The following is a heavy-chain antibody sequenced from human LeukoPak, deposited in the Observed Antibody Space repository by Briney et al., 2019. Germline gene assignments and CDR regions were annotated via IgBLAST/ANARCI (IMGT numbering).Heavy chain of an antibody. CDR3: ARGDFWSGYSDY. V-gene: IGHV4-31*03. Sequence: SETLSLTCIVSGGSISSGGYYWSWIRQHPGKGLEWIGYIYYSGSTYYNPSLKSRVTISVDTSKNQFSLKLSSVTAADTAVYYCARGDFWSGYSDYWGQGALVTVSS. CDR2: IYYSGST. J-gene: IGHJ4*02. D-gene: IGHD3-3*01. CDR1: GGSISSGGYY.